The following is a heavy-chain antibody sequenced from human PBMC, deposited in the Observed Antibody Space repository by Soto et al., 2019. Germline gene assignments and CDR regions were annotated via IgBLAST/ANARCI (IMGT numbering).Heavy chain of an antibody. V-gene: IGHV4-39*01. CDR1: GGSISSSSYY. D-gene: IGHD3-9*01. Sequence: SETLSLTCTVSGGSISSSSYYWGWIRQPPGKGLEWIGSIYYSGSTYYNPSLKSRVTISVDTSKNQFSLKLSSVTAADTAVYYCARHRGYDIFTGYYPFGYYYLDVWGKGTTVTVSS. J-gene: IGHJ6*03. CDR2: IYYSGST. CDR3: ARHRGYDIFTGYYPFGYYYLDV.